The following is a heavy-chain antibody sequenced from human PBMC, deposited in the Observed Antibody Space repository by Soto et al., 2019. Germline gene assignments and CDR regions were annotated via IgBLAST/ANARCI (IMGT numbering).Heavy chain of an antibody. D-gene: IGHD3-22*01. J-gene: IGHJ4*02. V-gene: IGHV3-33*01. CDR3: ARDGYYYDSFDY. CDR1: GFTFSSYG. CDR2: IWYDGSNK. Sequence: QVQLVESGGGVVQPGRSLRLSCAASGFTFSSYGMHWVRQAPGKGLEWVAVIWYDGSNKYYADSVKGRFTISRDNSKNPLYLHMNSLRAEDTAVYYCARDGYYYDSFDYWGQGTLVTVSS.